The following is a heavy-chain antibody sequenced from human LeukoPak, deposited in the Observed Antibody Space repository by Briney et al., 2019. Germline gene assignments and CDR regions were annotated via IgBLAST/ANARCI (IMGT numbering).Heavy chain of an antibody. J-gene: IGHJ4*02. Sequence: SETLSLTCAVYGGSLSGYYWSWIRQPPGKGLEWIGEINHSGSTNYNPSLKSRVTISVDTSKNQFSLKLSSVTAADTAVYYCARGPPHYDYWGQGTLVTVSS. V-gene: IGHV4-34*01. CDR2: INHSGST. CDR3: ARGPPHYDY. CDR1: GGSLSGYY.